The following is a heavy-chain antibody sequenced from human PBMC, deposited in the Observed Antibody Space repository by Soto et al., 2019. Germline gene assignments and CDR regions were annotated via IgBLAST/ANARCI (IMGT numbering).Heavy chain of an antibody. J-gene: IGHJ3*02. V-gene: IGHV4-30-4*01. Sequence: QVQLQESGPGLVKPSQTLSLTCTVSGGSISSGDSYWSWIRQPPGKGLEWIGYISYSGSTYYNPSLKSRVTISVDTSKNQFALKLSSVTAADTAVYYCASFTTAYAFDIWGQGTMVTVSS. D-gene: IGHD3-22*01. CDR2: ISYSGST. CDR1: GGSISSGDSY. CDR3: ASFTTAYAFDI.